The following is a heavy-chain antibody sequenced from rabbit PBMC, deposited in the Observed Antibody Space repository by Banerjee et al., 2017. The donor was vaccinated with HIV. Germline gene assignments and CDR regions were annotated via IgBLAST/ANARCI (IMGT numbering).Heavy chain of an antibody. J-gene: IGHJ4*01. V-gene: IGHV1S40*01. D-gene: IGHD4-1*01. CDR2: IYAASSATT. Sequence: QSLEESGGDLVKPGASLTLTCTASGFSLNIYEMCWVRQAPGKGLEWIACIYAASSATTWYASWAKGRFTISKPSSTTVTLQMTSLTAADTATYLCARDLAGVIGWNFGLWGQGTLVTVS. CDR1: GFSLNIYE. CDR3: ARDLAGVIGWNFGL.